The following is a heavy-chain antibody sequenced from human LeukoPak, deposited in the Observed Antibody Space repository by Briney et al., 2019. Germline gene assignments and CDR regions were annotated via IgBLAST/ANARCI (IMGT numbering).Heavy chain of an antibody. J-gene: IGHJ3*02. Sequence: PGGSLRLSCAASGFTFSSYSMNWVRRAPGKGLEWVSSISSSSSYIYYADSVKGRFTISRDNAKNSLYLQMNSLRAEDTAVYYCARGSGGDYLPSAFDIWGQGTMVTVSS. CDR3: ARGSGGDYLPSAFDI. V-gene: IGHV3-21*01. D-gene: IGHD4-17*01. CDR2: ISSSSSYI. CDR1: GFTFSSYS.